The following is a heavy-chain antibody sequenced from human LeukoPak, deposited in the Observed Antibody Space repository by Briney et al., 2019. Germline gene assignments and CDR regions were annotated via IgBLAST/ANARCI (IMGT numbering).Heavy chain of an antibody. CDR1: GFTFSSYA. D-gene: IGHD6-13*01. Sequence: GGSPRLSCTASGFTFSSYAMHWVRQAPGKGLEWVAFISSDGSNKYYADSVKGRFTISRDNSKNTLYLQMNSLRAEDTAVYYCARVIAAHYWGQGTLVTVSS. V-gene: IGHV3-30-3*01. CDR2: ISSDGSNK. CDR3: ARVIAAHY. J-gene: IGHJ4*02.